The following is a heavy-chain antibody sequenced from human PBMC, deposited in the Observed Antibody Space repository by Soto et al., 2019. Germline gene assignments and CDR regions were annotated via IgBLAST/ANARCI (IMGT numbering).Heavy chain of an antibody. CDR2: ISVYNGNT. V-gene: IGHV1-18*01. CDR1: GYTFTSYG. CDR3: ARGQKPFQDGRFDY. J-gene: IGHJ4*02. Sequence: QVQLVQSGAEVKKPGASVRVSCKASGYTFTSYGITWVRQAPGQGLEWMGWISVYNGNTNYAQRLQGRVTMTTDTSTTTAYMELRSLRSDDTAVYYCARGQKPFQDGRFDYWGQGTLVTVSS.